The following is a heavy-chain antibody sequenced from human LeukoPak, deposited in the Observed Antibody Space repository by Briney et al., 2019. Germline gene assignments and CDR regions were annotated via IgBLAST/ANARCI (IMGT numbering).Heavy chain of an antibody. CDR3: ASWPVGWYGEDS. J-gene: IGHJ4*02. V-gene: IGHV3-53*01. CDR2: IYGGGST. Sequence: GGSRRLSCAATGLSVSSNFMSWVRQAPGKGLEWVSVIYGGGSTYYADSVKGRFTISRDTPKNTLYLQMNSLRVEDTAVYYCASWPVGWYGEDSWGQGTLVTVSS. CDR1: GLSVSSNF. D-gene: IGHD6-19*01.